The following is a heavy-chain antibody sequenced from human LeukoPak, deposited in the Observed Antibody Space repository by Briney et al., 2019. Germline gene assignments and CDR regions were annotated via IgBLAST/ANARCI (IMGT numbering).Heavy chain of an antibody. J-gene: IGHJ3*02. CDR2: IWYDGSNK. Sequence: PGGSLRLSCAASGFTFSSYGMHWVRQAPGKGLEWVAVIWYDGSNKYYADSVKGRFTISRDNSKNTLYLQMNSLRAEDTAVYYCARTRIAVAYDAFDIWGQGTMVTVSS. CDR1: GFTFSSYG. V-gene: IGHV3-33*01. CDR3: ARTRIAVAYDAFDI. D-gene: IGHD6-19*01.